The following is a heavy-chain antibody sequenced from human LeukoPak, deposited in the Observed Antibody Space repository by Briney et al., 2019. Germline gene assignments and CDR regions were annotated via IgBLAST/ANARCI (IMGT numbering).Heavy chain of an antibody. J-gene: IGHJ4*02. Sequence: ASVKVSCKASGYTFTGYYIFWMRQAPGQGLEWMGWINAKNGTTKYAQKSQGRVTLTRDTSISTAYMEISRVTYDDTAVYFCARGVGSTAVLDHWGQGTLVTVSS. D-gene: IGHD1-26*01. CDR3: ARGVGSTAVLDH. V-gene: IGHV1-2*02. CDR1: GYTFTGYY. CDR2: INAKNGTT.